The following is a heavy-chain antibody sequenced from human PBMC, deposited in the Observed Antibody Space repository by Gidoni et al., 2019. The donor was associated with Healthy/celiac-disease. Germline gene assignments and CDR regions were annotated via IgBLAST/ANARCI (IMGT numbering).Heavy chain of an antibody. V-gene: IGHV1-46*01. J-gene: IGHJ6*02. D-gene: IGHD1-26*01. CDR2: INPSGGST. Sequence: QVQLVQSGAEVKKPGASVKVSCKASGYTFTSYYMHWVRQAPGQGLEWMGIINPSGGSTSYAQKFQGRVTMTRDTSTSTVYMELSSLRSEDTAVYYCARDSDRTGPRRHPRHYGMDVWGQGTTVTVSS. CDR1: GYTFTSYY. CDR3: ARDSDRTGPRRHPRHYGMDV.